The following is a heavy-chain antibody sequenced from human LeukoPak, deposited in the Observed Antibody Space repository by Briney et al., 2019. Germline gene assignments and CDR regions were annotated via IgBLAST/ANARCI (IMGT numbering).Heavy chain of an antibody. V-gene: IGHV3-9*02. CDR3: AKDRGDYGFGAFDI. J-gene: IGHJ3*02. Sequence: GRSLRLSCAASGFTSDDYAMHWVRHAPGKGLEWVSGISWNSGSIGYADSVKGRFTISRDNAKNSLYLQMNSLRAEDTALYYCAKDRGDYGFGAFDIWGQGTMVTVSS. D-gene: IGHD4-17*01. CDR2: ISWNSGSI. CDR1: GFTSDDYA.